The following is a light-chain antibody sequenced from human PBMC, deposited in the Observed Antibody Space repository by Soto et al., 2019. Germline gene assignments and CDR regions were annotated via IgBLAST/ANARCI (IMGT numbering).Light chain of an antibody. Sequence: EIVLTQSPGTLSLYPGERATLSCRASQRFNSAYLAWYQHKPGQPPRLLIYASFNRAAGIPDRFSGSASGTDFTLTISRLEPEDSAVYYCHHYVDSPWGLGQGTKVEIK. CDR2: ASF. CDR1: QRFNSAY. J-gene: IGKJ1*01. V-gene: IGKV3-20*01. CDR3: HHYVDSPWG.